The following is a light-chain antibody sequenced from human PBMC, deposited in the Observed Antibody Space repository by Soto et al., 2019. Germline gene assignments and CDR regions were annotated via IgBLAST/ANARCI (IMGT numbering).Light chain of an antibody. V-gene: IGKV3D-15*01. CDR1: QSVSSN. Sequence: EIVMTQSPSSLSVSPGEGATLSCRASQSVSSNLAWYQQKPGQAPRLLIYDASNRATGIPARFSGSGSGTDFTLTISSLQPDDFATYYCQQYNTYSWTFGQGTKVDIK. CDR2: DAS. J-gene: IGKJ1*01. CDR3: QQYNTYSWT.